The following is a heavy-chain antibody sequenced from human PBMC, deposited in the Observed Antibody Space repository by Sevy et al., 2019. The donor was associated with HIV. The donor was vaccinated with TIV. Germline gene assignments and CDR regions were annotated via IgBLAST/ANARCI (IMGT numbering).Heavy chain of an antibody. J-gene: IGHJ4*02. D-gene: IGHD2-8*01. V-gene: IGHV3-23*01. Sequence: GGCLRLSCAASGFAFYDYSMSWIRQAPGKGLEWVATLSFGCGKINYADSVKGRFTISRHNSKNSFYLQMDNLRVEDTALYYCAREGCTRPHDYWGQGTRVPVSS. CDR3: AREGCTRPHDY. CDR2: LSFGCGKI. CDR1: GFAFYDYS.